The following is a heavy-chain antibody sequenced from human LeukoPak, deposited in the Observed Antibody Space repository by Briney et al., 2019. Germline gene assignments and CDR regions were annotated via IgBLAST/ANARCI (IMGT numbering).Heavy chain of an antibody. CDR2: ISNSGST. J-gene: IGHJ4*02. CDR1: GGSIGGNSY. D-gene: IGHD1-26*01. V-gene: IGHV4-61*01. Sequence: SETLSLTCTVSGGSIGGNSYWSWIRPPPGKGPEWIGHISNSGSTYYSPSLSSRVTISLDTSKNQFSLKLRSVTAADTAVYYCARGGASSIPLDYWGRGTLVTVSS. CDR3: ARGGASSIPLDY.